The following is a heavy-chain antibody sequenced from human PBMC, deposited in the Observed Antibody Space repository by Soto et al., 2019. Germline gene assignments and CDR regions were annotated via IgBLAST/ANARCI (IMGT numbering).Heavy chain of an antibody. D-gene: IGHD3-16*01. CDR1: GFXXXSXA. CDR2: VSRAGTYT. J-gene: IGHJ5*02. CDR3: VKYTVTEDLGES. Sequence: EVQLLESGGDVVRPGGSLXXSCAXSGFXXXSXAMGXVRQAPGKGLEWVAGVSRAGTYTFYADSVRGRFSISRDNSRDTVDLYMNALRGDDTAVYFCVKYTVTEDLGESWGQGTLVSVSS. V-gene: IGHV3-23*01.